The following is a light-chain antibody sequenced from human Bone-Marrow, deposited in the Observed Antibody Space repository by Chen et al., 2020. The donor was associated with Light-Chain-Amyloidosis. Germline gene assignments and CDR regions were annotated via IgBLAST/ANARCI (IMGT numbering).Light chain of an antibody. CDR2: GNT. V-gene: IGLV1-40*01. CDR3: QTYANATHV. CDR1: SSNIGAGND. Sequence: QSVLTQPPSVSGAPGQKVTILCTGSSSNIGAGNDVHWYQQLPGTTPKILIYGNTNRLSGVPSRFSGSKSGTSASLVISGLQPDDEAAYHCQTYANATHVFGTGTKVIVL. J-gene: IGLJ1*01.